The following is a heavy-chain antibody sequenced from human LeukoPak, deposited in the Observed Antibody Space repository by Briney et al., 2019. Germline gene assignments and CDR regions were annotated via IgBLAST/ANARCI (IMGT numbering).Heavy chain of an antibody. Sequence: GESLKISCKGSGYSFTSYWIGWVRQMPGKGLEWMGIIYPGDSDTRYSPSFQGQVTIPADKSISTAYLQWSSLKASDTAMYYCARLAVVPAAIYNWFDPWGQGTLVTVSS. V-gene: IGHV5-51*01. CDR3: ARLAVVPAAIYNWFDP. D-gene: IGHD2-2*01. CDR1: GYSFTSYW. CDR2: IYPGDSDT. J-gene: IGHJ5*02.